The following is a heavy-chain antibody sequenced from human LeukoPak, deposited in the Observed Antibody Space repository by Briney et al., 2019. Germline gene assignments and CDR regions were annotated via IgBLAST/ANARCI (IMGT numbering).Heavy chain of an antibody. Sequence: GGSLRLSCAASGFTFSTYSMNWVRQAPGKGLEWVSSISSSRSYIYYADSVKGRFTISRDNAKNSLYLQMNSLTAEDTAVYYCASRRASWDWGQGTLVTVSS. V-gene: IGHV3-21*01. D-gene: IGHD1-26*01. CDR1: GFTFSTYS. CDR3: ASRRASWD. J-gene: IGHJ4*02. CDR2: ISSSRSYI.